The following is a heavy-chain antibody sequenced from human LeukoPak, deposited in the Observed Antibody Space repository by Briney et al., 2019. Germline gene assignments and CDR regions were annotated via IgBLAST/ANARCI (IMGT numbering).Heavy chain of an antibody. CDR1: GGSISNYS. D-gene: IGHD5-12*01. CDR3: ARGFDSKSTYFDY. J-gene: IGHJ4*02. V-gene: IGHV4-59*01. CDR2: IYYSGTT. Sequence: PSETLSLTCTVSGGSISNYSWNWLRQPPGKGLEWIGYIYYSGTTNYNPSLKSRVTMSLDTSKNQFSLRVTSVTAADTAVYYCARGFDSKSTYFDYWGQGTLVTVSS.